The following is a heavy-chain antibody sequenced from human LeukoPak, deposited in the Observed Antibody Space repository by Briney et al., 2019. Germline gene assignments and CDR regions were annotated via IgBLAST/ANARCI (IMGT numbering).Heavy chain of an antibody. J-gene: IGHJ4*02. CDR3: ARDYYYYDSSGYYSLGDY. CDR1: GFTFSSYE. Sequence: GGSLRLSCAASGFTFSSYEMNWVRQAPGKGLEWVSYISSSGSTIYYADSVKGRFTISRDNSKNTLYLQMNSLRAEDTAVYYCARDYYYYDSSGYYSLGDYWGQGTLVTVSS. V-gene: IGHV3-48*03. D-gene: IGHD3-22*01. CDR2: ISSSGSTI.